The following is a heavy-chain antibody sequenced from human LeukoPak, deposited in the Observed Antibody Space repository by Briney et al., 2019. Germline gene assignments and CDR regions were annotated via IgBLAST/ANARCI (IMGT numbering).Heavy chain of an antibody. J-gene: IGHJ4*02. CDR3: ARDNGWDNWNYGEFDY. Sequence: PGGSLRLSCAASGFTFSSYSMNWVRQAPGKGLEWVSSISSSSSYIYYADSVKGRFTISRDNAKNSLYLQMNSLRAEDTAVYYCARDNGWDNWNYGEFDYWGQGTLVTVSS. D-gene: IGHD1-7*01. CDR1: GFTFSSYS. CDR2: ISSSSSYI. V-gene: IGHV3-21*01.